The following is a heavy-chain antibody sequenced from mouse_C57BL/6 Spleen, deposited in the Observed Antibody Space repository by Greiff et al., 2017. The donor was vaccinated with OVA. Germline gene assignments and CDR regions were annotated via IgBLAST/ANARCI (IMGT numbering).Heavy chain of an antibody. CDR1: GYTFTSYW. J-gene: IGHJ2*01. D-gene: IGHD1-1*01. CDR2: IHPNSGST. CDR3: ARKEGITTGFDY. V-gene: IGHV1-64*01. Sequence: VQLQQPGAELVKPGASVKLSCKASGYTFTSYWMHWVKQRPGQGLEWIGMIHPNSGSTNYNEKFKSKATLTVDKSSSTAYMQLSSLTSEDSAVYYCARKEGITTGFDYWGQGTTLTVSS.